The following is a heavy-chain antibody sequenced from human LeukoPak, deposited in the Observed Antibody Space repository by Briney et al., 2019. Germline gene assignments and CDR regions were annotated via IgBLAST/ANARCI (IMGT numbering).Heavy chain of an antibody. D-gene: IGHD2-21*02. CDR2: ISYDGSNR. J-gene: IGHJ3*02. CDR3: ARTAGLAYCGGDCDAFNI. CDR1: VFTFSSYS. V-gene: IGHV3-30-3*01. Sequence: GGSLRLSCAASVFTFSSYSIHWVRQAPCKGLEWVAVISYDGSNRYYADSVKGRFTISRDNSKNTLYLQMNSLSTEDTAVYYCARTAGLAYCGGDCDAFNIWGQGTMVTVSS.